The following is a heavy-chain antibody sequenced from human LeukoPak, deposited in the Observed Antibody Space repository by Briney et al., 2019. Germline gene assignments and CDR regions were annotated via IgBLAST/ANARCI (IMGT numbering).Heavy chain of an antibody. D-gene: IGHD6-13*01. CDR3: ARAPIAAGGTENFDY. V-gene: IGHV4-59*01. J-gene: IGHJ4*02. CDR2: IYYSGST. Sequence: PSETLSLTCTVSGGSISSYYWSWIPQPPGKGLEWIGYIYYSGSTNYNPSLKSRVTISVDTSKNQFSLKLSSVTAADTAVYYCARAPIAAGGTENFDYWGQGTLVTVSS. CDR1: GGSISSYY.